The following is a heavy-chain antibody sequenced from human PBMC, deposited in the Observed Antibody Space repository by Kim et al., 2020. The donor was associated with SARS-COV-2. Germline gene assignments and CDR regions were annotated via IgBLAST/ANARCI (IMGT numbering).Heavy chain of an antibody. V-gene: IGHV3-53*01. CDR1: GFTVSSNY. Sequence: GGSLRLSCAASGFTVSSNYMSWVRQAPGKGLEWVSVIYSGGSTYYADSVKGRFTISRDNSKNTLYLQMNSLRAEDTAVYYCARGYCSGGSCYPFDYWGQGTLVTVSS. D-gene: IGHD2-15*01. J-gene: IGHJ4*02. CDR3: ARGYCSGGSCYPFDY. CDR2: IYSGGST.